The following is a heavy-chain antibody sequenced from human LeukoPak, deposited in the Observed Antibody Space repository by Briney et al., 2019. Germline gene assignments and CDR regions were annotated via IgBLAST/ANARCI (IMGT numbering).Heavy chain of an antibody. J-gene: IGHJ4*02. CDR2: IKPDSGSS. V-gene: IGHV1-2*02. CDR3: ARARVPIAVAGLYYFDY. CDR1: GYTSTAYY. Sequence: ASVKVSCKASGYTSTAYYIHWLRQAPGQGPEWMGWIKPDSGSSHYAQKFQGRVTMTRDTSSNSAYMDLTRLKSDDTAVYYCARARVPIAVAGLYYFDYWGQGALVTVSS. D-gene: IGHD6-19*01.